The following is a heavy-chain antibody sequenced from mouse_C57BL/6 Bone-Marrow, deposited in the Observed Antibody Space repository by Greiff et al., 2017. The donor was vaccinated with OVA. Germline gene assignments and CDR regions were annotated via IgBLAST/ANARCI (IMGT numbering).Heavy chain of an antibody. V-gene: IGHV1-81*01. CDR1: GYTFTSYG. Sequence: VQRVESGAELARPGASVKLSCKASGYTFTSYGISWVKQRTGQGLEWIGEIYPRSGNTYYNEKFKGKATLTADKSSSTAYMELRSLTSEDSAVYFCARWLLLYFDYWGQGTTLTVSS. D-gene: IGHD2-3*01. J-gene: IGHJ2*01. CDR2: IYPRSGNT. CDR3: ARWLLLYFDY.